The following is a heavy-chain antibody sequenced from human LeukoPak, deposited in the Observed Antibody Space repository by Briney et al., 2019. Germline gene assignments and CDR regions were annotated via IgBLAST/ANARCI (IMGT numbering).Heavy chain of an antibody. CDR1: GYSFTTYW. CDR3: ARKNPTALRNNWFEN. D-gene: IGHD4-11*01. J-gene: IGHJ5*02. V-gene: IGHV5-51*01. Sequence: GESLMISCKGSGYSFTTYWIVWVRQLPGKGLEYMGIINPGGSHIFYSPSFQGQVTISVDMSISTAYLQWNSLRASDTAMYYCARKNPTALRNNWFENWGQGTLVTVST. CDR2: INPGGSHI.